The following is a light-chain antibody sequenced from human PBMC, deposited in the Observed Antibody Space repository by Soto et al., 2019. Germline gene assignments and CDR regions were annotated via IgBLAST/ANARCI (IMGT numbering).Light chain of an antibody. CDR3: QSFDSSLSGSV. V-gene: IGLV1-40*01. J-gene: IGLJ2*01. CDR1: SSNIGARYD. Sequence: SALAQPPSVSGAPGQRVTISCTGSSSNIGARYDVHWYQQLPGTAPKLLIYGNSNRPSGVPDRFSGSKSGTSASLAITGLQAEDEADYYCQSFDSSLSGSVFGGGTKVTV. CDR2: GNS.